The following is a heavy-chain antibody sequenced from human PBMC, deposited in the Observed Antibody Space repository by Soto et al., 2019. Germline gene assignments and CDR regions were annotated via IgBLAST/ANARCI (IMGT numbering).Heavy chain of an antibody. D-gene: IGHD5-12*01. CDR2: FDPEDGET. V-gene: IGHV1-24*01. CDR1: GYTLTELS. J-gene: IGHJ4*02. Sequence: ASVKVSCKVSGYTLTELSMRWVRQAPGKGLEWMGGFDPEDGETIYAQKFQGRVTMTEDTSTDTAYMELSSLRSEDTAVYYCATDIVATIGRDYWGQGTLVTVSS. CDR3: ATDIVATIGRDY.